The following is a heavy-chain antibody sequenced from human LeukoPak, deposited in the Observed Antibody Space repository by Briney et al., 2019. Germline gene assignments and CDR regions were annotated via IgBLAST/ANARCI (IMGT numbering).Heavy chain of an antibody. J-gene: IGHJ5*02. CDR1: GGSISSHSYY. Sequence: SETLSLTCTASGGSISSHSYYWSWIRQPAGKGLEWIGHIYSSGSTNYNPSLKCRVTISVDTSKNQFSLKLSSVTAADTAVYYCARESPGELRLDTGVDPWGQGTLVTVSS. D-gene: IGHD1-26*01. CDR3: ARESPGELRLDTGVDP. CDR2: IYSSGST. V-gene: IGHV4-61*09.